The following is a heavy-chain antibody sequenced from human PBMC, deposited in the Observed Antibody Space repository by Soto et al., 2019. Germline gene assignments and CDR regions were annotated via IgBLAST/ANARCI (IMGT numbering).Heavy chain of an antibody. J-gene: IGHJ4*02. CDR2: INHSGGT. CDR3: ARLRWEQPWVFDY. Sequence: KPSETLSLTCAVYGGSFSGYYWSWIRQPPVKGLEWIGEINHSGGTNYNPPLKSRVTISVDTSKNQFSLKLSFVTAADTAVFYCARLRWEQPWVFDYWGQGTLVTVSS. CDR1: GGSFSGYY. D-gene: IGHD1-26*01. V-gene: IGHV4-34*01.